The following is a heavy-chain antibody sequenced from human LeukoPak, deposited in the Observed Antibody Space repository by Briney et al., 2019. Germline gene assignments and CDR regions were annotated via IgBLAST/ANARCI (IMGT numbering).Heavy chain of an antibody. CDR1: GGSISSYY. V-gene: IGHV4-4*07. CDR2: IYSTGNT. Sequence: AETLSLTCTVSGGSISSYYWSWIRQSAGKGLEWIGRIYSTGNTTMSIDTSKNQFSLNLSSVTAADTAIYYCSKGGSGWYNWFDPWGQGTLVTVSS. D-gene: IGHD6-13*01. J-gene: IGHJ5*02. CDR3: SKGGSGWYNWFDP.